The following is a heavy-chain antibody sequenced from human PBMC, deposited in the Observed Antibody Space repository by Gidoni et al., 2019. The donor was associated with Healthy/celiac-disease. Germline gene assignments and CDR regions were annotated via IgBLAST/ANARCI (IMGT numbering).Heavy chain of an antibody. CDR2: SSWNSGSI. CDR1: GFTFDDYA. CDR3: AKDSEVWDSSSWFDY. V-gene: IGHV3-9*01. Sequence: EVQLVESGGGLVQPGRSLRLSCAASGFTFDDYAMHWVRQAPGKGLEWVSGSSWNSGSIGYADSVKGRFTISRDNAKNSLYLQMNSLRAEDTALYYCAKDSEVWDSSSWFDYWGQGTLVTVSS. D-gene: IGHD6-13*01. J-gene: IGHJ4*02.